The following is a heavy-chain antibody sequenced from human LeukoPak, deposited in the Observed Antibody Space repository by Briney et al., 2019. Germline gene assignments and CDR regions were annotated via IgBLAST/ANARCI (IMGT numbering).Heavy chain of an antibody. CDR2: RST. V-gene: IGHV4-59*08. CDR3: ARQGAYSGYQAYDY. Sequence: SETLSLTCTVSGGSISSDYWSWIRQPPGKGLEWIGYRSTNYNPSLKSRVTISIDTSKSQFSLKLSSVTAADTAVYYCARQGAYSGYQAYDYWGQGTLVSVSS. J-gene: IGHJ4*02. CDR1: GGSISSDY. D-gene: IGHD5-12*01.